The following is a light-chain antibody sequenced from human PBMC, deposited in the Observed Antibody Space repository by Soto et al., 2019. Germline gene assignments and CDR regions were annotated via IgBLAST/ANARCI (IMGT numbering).Light chain of an antibody. CDR1: RGISSW. CDR3: QRANSFPLT. J-gene: IGKJ4*01. CDR2: AAS. V-gene: IGKV1-12*01. Sequence: DIHMTQSPSSVSASVGDRVTITCRACRGISSWLAWYQQKPGKAPKLLIYAASSLQSGVPPTFSGSGSGTNFTLTISSLQPEDFATYYCQRANSFPLTFGGGTKVEIK.